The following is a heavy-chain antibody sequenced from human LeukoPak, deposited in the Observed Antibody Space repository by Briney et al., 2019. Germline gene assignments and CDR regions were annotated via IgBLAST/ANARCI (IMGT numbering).Heavy chain of an antibody. CDR1: GFTFISFG. CDR3: AKVSYDFWSGYYPHLD. D-gene: IGHD3-3*01. J-gene: IGHJ4*02. Sequence: PGRSLRLSCAASGFTFISFGMHWVRQAPGKGLEWVAVIWYDGSNKYYADSVKGRFTISRDNSKNTVYLQMNSLRAEDTAVYYCAKVSYDFWSGYYPHLDWGQGTLVTVSS. V-gene: IGHV3-33*06. CDR2: IWYDGSNK.